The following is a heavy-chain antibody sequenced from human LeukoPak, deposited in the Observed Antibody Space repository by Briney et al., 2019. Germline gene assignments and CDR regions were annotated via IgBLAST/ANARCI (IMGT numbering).Heavy chain of an antibody. D-gene: IGHD3-3*02. Sequence: ASVKVSCKVSGYALTELSMNWVRQAPGKGFEWMGGIDPKDGEAIYAQTFQGRVTMTDDTSTDTAYMELSGLTSEDTALYYCAGDVLVSGGSYYHGYWGQGTLVTVSS. CDR3: AGDVLVSGGSYYHGY. V-gene: IGHV1-24*01. J-gene: IGHJ4*02. CDR1: GYALTELS. CDR2: IDPKDGEA.